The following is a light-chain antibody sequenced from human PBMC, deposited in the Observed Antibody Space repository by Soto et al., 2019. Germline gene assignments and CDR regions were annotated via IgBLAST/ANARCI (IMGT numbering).Light chain of an antibody. Sequence: DIQMTQSPSLLSASVGDRVTITCRVSQGISNSLAWFQQKPGQAPKSLIYAASSLQSGVPSKFSGSGSGTDFTLTISSLQPEDFATYYCQQYNSYPLTFGGGTKVEIK. J-gene: IGKJ4*01. CDR1: QGISNS. CDR3: QQYNSYPLT. V-gene: IGKV1-16*02. CDR2: AAS.